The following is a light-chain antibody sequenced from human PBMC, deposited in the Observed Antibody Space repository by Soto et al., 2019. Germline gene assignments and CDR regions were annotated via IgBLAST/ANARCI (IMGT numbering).Light chain of an antibody. Sequence: QSVLTQPRSVSGSPGQSVTISCTGTSADVGGYNSVSWYQQHPGKAPKLMIYDVTKRPSGVPDRFSASKSGNTASPTISGLQAEDEADYYCCSYAGSYTYVFGTGTKVTVL. V-gene: IGLV2-11*01. J-gene: IGLJ1*01. CDR2: DVT. CDR3: CSYAGSYTYV. CDR1: SADVGGYNS.